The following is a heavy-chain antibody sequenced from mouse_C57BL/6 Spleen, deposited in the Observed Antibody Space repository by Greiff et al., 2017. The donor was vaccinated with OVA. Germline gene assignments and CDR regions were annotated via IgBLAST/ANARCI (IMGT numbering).Heavy chain of an antibody. CDR1: GFSLTSYG. D-gene: IGHD1-1*01. J-gene: IGHJ2*01. CDR3: ARDSAVVADYFDY. Sequence: VKLKQSGPGLVQPSQSLSITCTVSGFSLTSYGVHWVRQSPGKGLEWLGVIWSGGSTDYNAAFISSLSIRGKNTTSQVFSKMNRLQADDTAIYYRARDSAVVADYFDYWGQGTTLTVSS. CDR2: IWSGGST. V-gene: IGHV2-2*01.